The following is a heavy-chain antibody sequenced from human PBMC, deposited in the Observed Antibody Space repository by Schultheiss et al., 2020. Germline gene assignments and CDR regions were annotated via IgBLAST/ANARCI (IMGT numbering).Heavy chain of an antibody. V-gene: IGHV3-33*01. CDR1: GFTFSSYG. CDR2: IWYDGSNK. D-gene: IGHD1-26*01. J-gene: IGHJ4*02. Sequence: GGSLRLSCAASGFTFSSYGMHWVRQAPGKGLEWVAVIWYDGSNKYYADSVKGRFTISRDNSKNTLYLQMNSLRDEDTAVYYCAISSEGATTACNYWGQGTLVTVSS. CDR3: AISSEGATTACNY.